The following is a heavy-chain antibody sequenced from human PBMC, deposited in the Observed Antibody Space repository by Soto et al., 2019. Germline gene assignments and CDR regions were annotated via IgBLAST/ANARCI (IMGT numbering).Heavy chain of an antibody. CDR2: ISGSGGST. D-gene: IGHD3-9*01. Sequence: VQLLESGGGLVQPGGSLRLSCAASGFTFSSYAMSWVRQAPGKGLEWVSAISGSGGSTYYADSVKGRFTISRDNSKNTLYLQMNSLRAEDTAVYYCAKGSILTGYYYYYYYYMDVWGKGTTVTVSS. CDR1: GFTFSSYA. CDR3: AKGSILTGYYYYYYYYMDV. V-gene: IGHV3-23*01. J-gene: IGHJ6*03.